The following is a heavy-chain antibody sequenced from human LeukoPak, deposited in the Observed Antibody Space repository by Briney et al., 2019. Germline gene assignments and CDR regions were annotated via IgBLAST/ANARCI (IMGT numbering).Heavy chain of an antibody. D-gene: IGHD2-21*01. CDR3: ARMVIATGGNWFDP. Sequence: PSETLSLTCTVSGGSISSGGYHWSWIRQFPGKDLEWIGYIYYSGSTYYTPSLKSRLAISVDTSKNHFSLKLSSVTAADTAVYHCARMVIATGGNWFDPWGQGTLVTVSS. J-gene: IGHJ5*02. CDR2: IYYSGST. V-gene: IGHV4-31*03. CDR1: GGSISSGGYH.